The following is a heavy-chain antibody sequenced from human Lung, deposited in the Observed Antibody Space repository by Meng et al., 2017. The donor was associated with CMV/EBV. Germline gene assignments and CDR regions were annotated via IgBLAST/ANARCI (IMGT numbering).Heavy chain of an antibody. D-gene: IGHD3-3*01. J-gene: IGHJ6*04. CDR2: ISYDGSNK. CDR3: ARDPLSSRYYDFWSGYGGYYYYGMDV. CDR1: GFTFSSFE. V-gene: IGHV3-30-3*01. Sequence: SCAASGFTFSSFEMNWVRQAPGKGLEWVAVISYDGSNKYYADSVKGRFTISRDNSKNTLYLQMNSLRAEDTAVYYCARDPLSSRYYDFWSGYGGYYYYGMDVWGTGNXVNVAS.